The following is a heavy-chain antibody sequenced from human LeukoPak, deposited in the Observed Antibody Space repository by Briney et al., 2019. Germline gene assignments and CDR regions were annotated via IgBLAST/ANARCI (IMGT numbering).Heavy chain of an antibody. CDR2: IADDGRRK. V-gene: IGHV3-30*18. J-gene: IGHJ4*02. D-gene: IGHD4-17*01. CDR1: GFSFISYG. CDR3: AKRPSDYGDYVSYFDY. Sequence: GGSLRLSCAASGFSFISYGMHWVRQAPGKGLEWVGVIADDGRRKDYADSVKGRFTISRDNSKDTLYLQMNSLRAEDTAVYYCAKRPSDYGDYVSYFDYWGQGTLVTVSS.